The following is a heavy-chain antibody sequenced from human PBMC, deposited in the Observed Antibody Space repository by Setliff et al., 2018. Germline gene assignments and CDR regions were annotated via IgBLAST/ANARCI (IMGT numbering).Heavy chain of an antibody. Sequence: ASVKVSCKASGYTFTSHYMHWVRQAPGLGLEWMGTINPSSGRTSYAQKFQGRVTMTRDASTSTVYMDMSSLRSEDTAVYYCARDVFPYHYEGAFDIWGQGTMVT. CDR2: INPSSGRT. CDR1: GYTFTSHY. D-gene: IGHD3-22*01. V-gene: IGHV1-46*01. J-gene: IGHJ3*02. CDR3: ARDVFPYHYEGAFDI.